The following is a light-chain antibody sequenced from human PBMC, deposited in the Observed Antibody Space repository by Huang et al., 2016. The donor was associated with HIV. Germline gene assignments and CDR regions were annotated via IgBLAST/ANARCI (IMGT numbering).Light chain of an antibody. CDR1: QDIGNY. CDR2: DAS. Sequence: DIQMTQSPSSLSASVGDRVTITCQASQDIGNYLNWYQQKPGQAPKLLIFDASNLEKGVPSRVSGSGSGTDFTFTISTLQPEDIATYYCQHYDSLPPWTFGQGTRVE. V-gene: IGKV1-33*01. CDR3: QHYDSLPPWT. J-gene: IGKJ1*01.